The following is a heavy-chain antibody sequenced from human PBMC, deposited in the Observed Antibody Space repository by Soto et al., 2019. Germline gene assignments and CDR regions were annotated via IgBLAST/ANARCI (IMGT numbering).Heavy chain of an antibody. V-gene: IGHV3-53*01. CDR3: ASPYRGGTTLDAFDI. J-gene: IGHJ3*02. Sequence: GGSLRLSCAASGFTVSSNYMSWVRQAPGKGLEWVSVIYSGGSTYYADSVKGRFTISRDNSKNTLYLQMNSLRAEDTAVYYCASPYRGGTTLDAFDIWGQGTMVTVSS. D-gene: IGHD2-15*01. CDR1: GFTVSSNY. CDR2: IYSGGST.